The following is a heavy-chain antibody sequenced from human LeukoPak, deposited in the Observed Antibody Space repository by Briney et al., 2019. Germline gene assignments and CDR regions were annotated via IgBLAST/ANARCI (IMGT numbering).Heavy chain of an antibody. V-gene: IGHV3-7*01. Sequence: GGSLRLSCAASGFTVSSYWMSWVRQAPGKGLEWVANIKQDGSEKYYVDSVKGRFTISRGNAKNSLYLQMNSLRAEDTAVYYCARELGYSGYDFGGFDYWGQGTLVTVSS. CDR3: ARELGYSGYDFGGFDY. CDR1: GFTVSSYW. J-gene: IGHJ4*02. D-gene: IGHD5-12*01. CDR2: IKQDGSEK.